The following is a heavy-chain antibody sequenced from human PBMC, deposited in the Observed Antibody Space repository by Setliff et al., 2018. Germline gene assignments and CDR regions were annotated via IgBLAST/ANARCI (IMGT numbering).Heavy chain of an antibody. Sequence: ASVKVSCKASGYTFTSYAMYWVRQAPGQGLEWMGWINTNTGNPTYAQGFTGRFVFSLDTSVSTAYLQISSLKAEDTAVYYCARGPLHYDFWSGYYTVSWFDPWGQGTLVTVSS. CDR2: INTNTGNP. J-gene: IGHJ5*02. V-gene: IGHV7-4-1*02. CDR1: GYTFTSYA. D-gene: IGHD3-3*01. CDR3: ARGPLHYDFWSGYYTVSWFDP.